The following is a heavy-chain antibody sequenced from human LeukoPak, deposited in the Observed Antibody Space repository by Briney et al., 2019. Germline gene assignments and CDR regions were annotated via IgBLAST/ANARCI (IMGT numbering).Heavy chain of an antibody. CDR2: IRYDGSNK. J-gene: IGHJ5*02. CDR1: GFTFSTYG. V-gene: IGHV3-30*02. CDR3: AKDRFLDIAAASGFDP. D-gene: IGHD6-13*01. Sequence: PGGSLRLSCAASGFTFSTYGMHWVRQAPGKGLEWVAFIRYDGSNKYYADSVKGRFTISRDNSKNTMYVQMNSLRAEDTAVYYCAKDRFLDIAAASGFDPWGQGTLVTVSS.